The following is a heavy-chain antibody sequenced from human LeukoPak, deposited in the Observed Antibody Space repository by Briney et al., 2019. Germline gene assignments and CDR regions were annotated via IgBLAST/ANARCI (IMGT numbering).Heavy chain of an antibody. Sequence: ASVKVYCKASGGTLNSHIFTWVRQAPGHGLEWMGKITPIIDVSKYAQKFQGRLTITADKSTATVYMELSGLKSEDTAVYYCARVNLRGSQYNWFDPWGQGTLVIVSS. D-gene: IGHD1-26*01. CDR1: GGTLNSHI. CDR2: ITPIIDVS. J-gene: IGHJ5*02. CDR3: ARVNLRGSQYNWFDP. V-gene: IGHV1-69*02.